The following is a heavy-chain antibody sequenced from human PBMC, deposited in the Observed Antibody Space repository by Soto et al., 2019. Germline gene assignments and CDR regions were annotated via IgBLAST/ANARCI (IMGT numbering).Heavy chain of an antibody. CDR3: ARHTQVGATNNWFDP. J-gene: IGHJ5*02. Sequence: LGESLKISCKGSGYSFTSYWISWVRQMPGKGLEWMGRIDPSDSYTNYSPSFQGHVTISADKSISTAYLQWSSLKASDTAMYYCARHTQVGATNNWFDPWGQGTLVTSPQ. D-gene: IGHD1-26*01. CDR1: GYSFTSYW. CDR2: IDPSDSYT. V-gene: IGHV5-10-1*01.